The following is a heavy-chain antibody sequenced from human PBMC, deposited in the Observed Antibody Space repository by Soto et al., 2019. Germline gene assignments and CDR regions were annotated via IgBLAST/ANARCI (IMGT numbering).Heavy chain of an antibody. Sequence: PSETLSLTCTVSGGSISSYSWSWIRQPPGEGLEWIGYVYYTGSTEYNPSLKGRVTISVDTSKNQFSLKLSSVAAADTAVYYCARDNCSTTSCPRGLDSWGQGTLVTVSS. D-gene: IGHD2-2*01. J-gene: IGHJ4*02. CDR3: ARDNCSTTSCPRGLDS. V-gene: IGHV4-59*01. CDR1: GGSISSYS. CDR2: VYYTGST.